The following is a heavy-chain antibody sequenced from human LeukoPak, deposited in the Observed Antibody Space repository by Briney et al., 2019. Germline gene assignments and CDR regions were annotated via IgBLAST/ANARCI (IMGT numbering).Heavy chain of an antibody. CDR2: ISAYNGNT. V-gene: IGHV1-18*01. J-gene: IGHJ4*02. D-gene: IGHD2-2*02. CDR1: GYTFTSYG. CDR3: ARGEEYQLLDPLLDY. Sequence: ASVKVSCKASGYTFTSYGISWVRQAPGQGLEWMGWISAYNGNTNYAQKLQGRVTMTTDTSTSTAYMELSSLSSVTAADTAVYYCARGEEYQLLDPLLDYWGQGTLVTVSS.